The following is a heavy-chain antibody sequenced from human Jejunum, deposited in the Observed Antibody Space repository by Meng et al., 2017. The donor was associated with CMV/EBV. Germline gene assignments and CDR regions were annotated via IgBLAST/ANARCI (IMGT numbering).Heavy chain of an antibody. J-gene: IGHJ4*02. CDR2: ISAYNGKT. V-gene: IGHV1-18*01. CDR1: GYTVINYD. D-gene: IGHD3-22*01. Sequence: VSGKAYGYTVINYDIGWVRKAPEQRREWMGWISAYNGKTNKAQKFKDRVTMNKDRSTSIGFMEMRSLRSDDTAVYYCARGQKWLMDYWGQGALVTVSS. CDR3: ARGQKWLMDY.